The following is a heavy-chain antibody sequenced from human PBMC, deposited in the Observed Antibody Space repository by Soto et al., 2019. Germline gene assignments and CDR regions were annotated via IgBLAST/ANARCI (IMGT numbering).Heavy chain of an antibody. CDR1: GFTFSSYG. V-gene: IGHV3-30*18. CDR2: ISPDGSNK. J-gene: IGHJ5*02. D-gene: IGHD6-19*01. CDR3: AQPRSSLQWPPFDP. Sequence: QVKLVESGGGVVQPGRSRRLSCAASGFTFSSYGMHWVRQAPGKGLEWVAGISPDGSNKDYADSVKGRFTISRDNSKNTLYLQMNSPRVEDTAVYYCAQPRSSLQWPPFDPCGLGTLVTVSS.